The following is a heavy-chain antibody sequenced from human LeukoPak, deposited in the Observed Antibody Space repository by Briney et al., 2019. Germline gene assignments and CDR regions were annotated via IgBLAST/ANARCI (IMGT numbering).Heavy chain of an antibody. V-gene: IGHV3-7*03. J-gene: IGHJ4*02. CDR2: IKQDGSEK. CDR1: GIILSSYW. Sequence: GGSLRLSCAASGIILSSYWMSWVRQAPGKGLEWVANIKQDGSEKWYVDSVKGRFTISRDNSKNSLYLQMNSLRTEDTALYYCAKGKNTGSYLSHVDYWGQGTLVTVSS. D-gene: IGHD3-10*01. CDR3: AKGKNTGSYLSHVDY.